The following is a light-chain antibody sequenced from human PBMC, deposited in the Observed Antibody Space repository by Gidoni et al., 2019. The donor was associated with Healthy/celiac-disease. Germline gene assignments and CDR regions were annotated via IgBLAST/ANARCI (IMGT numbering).Light chain of an antibody. Sequence: DIQMTQSPSTLSASVGDRVTITCRASQSISIWLAWYQQKPGKAPKLLIYKASSLESGVPSRFSGSGSGTEFTLTISSLQPDDFATYYCKQYNSYPCSFGQGTKLEIK. CDR1: QSISIW. J-gene: IGKJ2*04. CDR3: KQYNSYPCS. CDR2: KAS. V-gene: IGKV1-5*03.